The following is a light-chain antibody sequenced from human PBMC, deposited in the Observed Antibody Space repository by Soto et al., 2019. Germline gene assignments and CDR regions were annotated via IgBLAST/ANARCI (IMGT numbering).Light chain of an antibody. Sequence: QSVLTQPPSVSGAPGQTITISCTGSSSNIGADFGVHWYQQLPGAAPKLVIFGNRNRPSGVPERFSGSKSGTSASLAITGLQAEDEADYYCQAYDYSLTASVFGGGTQLTVL. J-gene: IGLJ3*02. CDR3: QAYDYSLTASV. CDR2: GNR. V-gene: IGLV1-40*01. CDR1: SSNIGADFG.